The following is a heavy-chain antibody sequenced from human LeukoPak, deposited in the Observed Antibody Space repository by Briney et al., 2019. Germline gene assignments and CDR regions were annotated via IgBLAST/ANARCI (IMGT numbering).Heavy chain of an antibody. CDR1: GGSFSGYY. D-gene: IGHD5-18*01. V-gene: IGHV4-34*01. CDR2: INHSGST. J-gene: IGHJ5*02. CDR3: ARGPRRDTAMAPPP. Sequence: SETLSLTCAVYGGSFSGYYWSWIRQPPGKGLEWIGEINHSGSTSYNPSLKSRVTISVDTSKNQFSLKLSSVTAADTAVYYCARGPRRDTAMAPPPWGQGTLVTVSS.